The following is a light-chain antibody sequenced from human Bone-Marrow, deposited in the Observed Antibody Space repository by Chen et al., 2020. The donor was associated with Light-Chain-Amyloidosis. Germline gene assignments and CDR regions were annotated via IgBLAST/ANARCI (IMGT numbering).Light chain of an antibody. CDR1: SSDVGGDNH. J-gene: IGLJ1*01. CDR2: EVT. Sequence: QSALTQPASVSGSPGQSITISCTGTSSDVGGDNHVSWYQQHPDQAPKLMIYEVTNRPAGVPDRFSGANCDSTASRPISGRHTEDEADYSGSSYTITNTLVFGSRTRVTVL. V-gene: IGLV2-14*01. CDR3: SSYTITNTLV.